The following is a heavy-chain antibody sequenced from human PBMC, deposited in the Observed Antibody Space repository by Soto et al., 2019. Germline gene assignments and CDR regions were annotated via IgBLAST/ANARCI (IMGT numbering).Heavy chain of an antibody. J-gene: IGHJ6*02. CDR1: GYTFTGYY. CDR3: ARARERWLQPDYYYYGMDV. D-gene: IGHD5-18*01. CDR2: INPNSGGT. V-gene: IGHV1-2*04. Sequence: ASVKVSCKASGYTFTGYYMHWVRQAPGQGLEWMGWINPNSGGTNYAQKFQGWVTMTRDTSISTAYMGLSRLRSDDTAVYYCARARERWLQPDYYYYGMDVWGQGTTVTVSS.